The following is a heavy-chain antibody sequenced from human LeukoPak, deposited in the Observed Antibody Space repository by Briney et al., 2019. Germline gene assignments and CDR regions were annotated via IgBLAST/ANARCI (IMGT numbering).Heavy chain of an antibody. D-gene: IGHD6-13*01. CDR2: IDPNSGGT. CDR1: DYIFSGHF. V-gene: IGHV1-2*06. J-gene: IGHJ5*02. CDR3: ARRPPMSAADNWLDP. Sequence: ASVKVSCKASDYIFSGHFIHWVRRAPGQGLEWIGRIDPNSGGTRFAPKFQGRVTMTRDTSISTAYMDVTRLTSDDPAVYYCARRPPMSAADNWLDPWGQGTLVTVSS.